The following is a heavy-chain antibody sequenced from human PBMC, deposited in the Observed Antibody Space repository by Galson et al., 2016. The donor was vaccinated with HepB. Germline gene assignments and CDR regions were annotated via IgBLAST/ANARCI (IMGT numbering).Heavy chain of an antibody. J-gene: IGHJ4*02. D-gene: IGHD1-26*01. CDR3: VRDSGTYPGYYDF. CDR2: IDPDGTTI. V-gene: IGHV3-74*01. CDR1: GFMFSTYW. Sequence: SLRLSCAASGFMFSTYWMQWVRQAPGKGLVWVPLIDPDGTTIDYADSVRGRFSISRDNAKNTMSLQMNSLRVEDMGVYYCVRDSGTYPGYYDFWGQGTLVTVSS.